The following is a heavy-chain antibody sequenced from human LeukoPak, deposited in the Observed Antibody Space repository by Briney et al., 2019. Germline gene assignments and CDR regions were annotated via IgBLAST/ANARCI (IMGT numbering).Heavy chain of an antibody. CDR2: ISYDGSNK. J-gene: IGHJ5*02. V-gene: IGHV3-30*03. CDR1: GFTFSSYG. Sequence: PGGSLRLSCAASGFTFSSYGMHWVRQAPGKGLEWVAVISYDGSNKYYADSVKGRFTISRDNSKSTLYLQMNSLRAEDTAVYYCAREGLRSRGVYYYDSSGYEANWFDPWGQGTLVTVSS. D-gene: IGHD3-22*01. CDR3: AREGLRSRGVYYYDSSGYEANWFDP.